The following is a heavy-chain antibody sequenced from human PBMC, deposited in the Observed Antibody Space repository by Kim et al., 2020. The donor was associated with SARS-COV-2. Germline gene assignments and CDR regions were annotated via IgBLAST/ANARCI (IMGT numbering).Heavy chain of an antibody. CDR3: ASAPLRTNDAFDI. J-gene: IGHJ3*02. D-gene: IGHD2-8*01. Sequence: YAQKVQGKVTITADESKSTAYMELSSLRSEDTAVYYCASAPLRTNDAFDIWGQGTMVTVSS. V-gene: IGHV1-69*01.